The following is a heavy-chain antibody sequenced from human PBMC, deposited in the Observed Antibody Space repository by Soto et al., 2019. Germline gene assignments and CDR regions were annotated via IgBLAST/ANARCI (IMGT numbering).Heavy chain of an antibody. V-gene: IGHV3-23*01. CDR2: VDGSGYDT. J-gene: IGHJ4*02. CDR1: GCTVSSHA. Sequence: GGSLSISSAVSGCTVSSHAMGWLRQAPGRGPEWDKYVDGSGYDTSYADSVKGRFTISRDNSDNSLYLHMGSLRAEDTGRYFCAREIFAAAYAATSAFALWGQGTLVTVSS. D-gene: IGHD2-8*01. CDR3: AREIFAAAYAATSAFAL.